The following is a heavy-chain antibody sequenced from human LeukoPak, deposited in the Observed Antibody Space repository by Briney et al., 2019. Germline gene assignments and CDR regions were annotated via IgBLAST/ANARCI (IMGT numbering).Heavy chain of an antibody. CDR1: GVSFDDYY. D-gene: IGHD4-17*01. CDR2: INHSGYI. Sequence: PSDSLSLTCAVSGVSFDDYYWAWVRQTPGKGLEWIGEINHSGYINDNPSLKSRVTLSIDTSRKQFSLNMRSVTVADAGIYFCTRMTTGHDYWGQGTLVTV. V-gene: IGHV4-34*01. CDR3: TRMTTGHDY. J-gene: IGHJ4*02.